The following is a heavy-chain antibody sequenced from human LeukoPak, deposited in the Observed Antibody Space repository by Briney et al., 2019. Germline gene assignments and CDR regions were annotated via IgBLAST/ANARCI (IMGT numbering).Heavy chain of an antibody. CDR1: GGSFSSYD. CDR3: ARRPPGSAWAYDYYLDV. CDR2: INHSGST. V-gene: IGHV4-34*01. D-gene: IGHD6-19*01. Sequence: SETLSLTCAASGGSFSSYDWRWIRQPPGKGLEWIGEINHSGSTNYNPSLKSRVTISVDTSKNQFSLKLSSVTAADTAVYYSARRPPGSAWAYDYYLDVWGKGTTVTVSS. J-gene: IGHJ6*03.